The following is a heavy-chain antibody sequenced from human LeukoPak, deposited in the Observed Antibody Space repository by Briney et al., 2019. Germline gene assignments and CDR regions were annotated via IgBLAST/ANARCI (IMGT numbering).Heavy chain of an antibody. CDR2: ITSSGDYI. J-gene: IGHJ1*01. Sequence: GGSLRLSCAASGFTFSSYAMSWVRQAPGKGLEWVSSITSSGDYIYYADSMKGRFTISRDNAKSSLFLQMNSLRAEDTAVYFCAKEDVVAAVPHPFQHWGQGTLVTVSS. CDR1: GFTFSSYA. CDR3: AKEDVVAAVPHPFQH. V-gene: IGHV3-21*01. D-gene: IGHD2-2*01.